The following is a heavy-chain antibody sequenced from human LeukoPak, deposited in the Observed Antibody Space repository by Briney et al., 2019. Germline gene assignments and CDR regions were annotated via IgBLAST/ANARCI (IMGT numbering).Heavy chain of an antibody. CDR3: ARSAGTEGSFDY. V-gene: IGHV4-59*08. D-gene: IGHD6-13*01. Sequence: SETLSLTCTVSGGSIRSYYWSWIRQPPGKGLEWIGYIYYSGSTNYNPSLKSRVTISVDTSKNQFSLKLSSVTAADTAVYYCARSAGTEGSFDYWGQGTLVTVSS. CDR1: GGSIRSYY. J-gene: IGHJ4*02. CDR2: IYYSGST.